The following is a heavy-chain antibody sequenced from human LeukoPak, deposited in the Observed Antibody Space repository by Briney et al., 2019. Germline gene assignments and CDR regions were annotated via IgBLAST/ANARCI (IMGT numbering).Heavy chain of an antibody. CDR3: ARAPPYYDSSGLNLENAFDS. Sequence: ASVKVSCKASGYTFTSYDINWVRQATGQGLEWMGWMNPNSGNTGYAQKFQGRVTMTRSTSISSAYMELSSLRSEDTAVYYCARAPPYYDSSGLNLENAFDSWGQGTMVTVSS. CDR2: MNPNSGNT. D-gene: IGHD3-22*01. CDR1: GYTFTSYD. J-gene: IGHJ3*02. V-gene: IGHV1-8*01.